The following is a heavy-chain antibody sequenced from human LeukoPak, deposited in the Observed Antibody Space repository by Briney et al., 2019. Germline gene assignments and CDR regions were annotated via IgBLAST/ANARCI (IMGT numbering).Heavy chain of an antibody. V-gene: IGHV4-39*01. Sequence: SETLSLTCTVSSGSIISSSYYCGWIRQPPGKGLEYIASMYYTGSTYYNPSLKSRVTMSVDTSKNQFSLKLSSVTAADTAVYYCARRSGLVGDPARFDFWGQGALVTVSS. D-gene: IGHD3-16*01. CDR2: MYYTGST. J-gene: IGHJ4*02. CDR3: ARRSGLVGDPARFDF. CDR1: SGSIISSSYY.